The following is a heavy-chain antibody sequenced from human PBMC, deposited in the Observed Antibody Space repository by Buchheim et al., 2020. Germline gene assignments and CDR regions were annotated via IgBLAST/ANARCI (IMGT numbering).Heavy chain of an antibody. D-gene: IGHD6-13*01. CDR2: IKEDGSAT. CDR3: AKDLYSYSSSWYYGMDV. CDR1: GFSFSAHW. V-gene: IGHV3-7*01. Sequence: EVQLVESGGGLVQPGGSLRLSCAASGFSFSAHWMSWVRQAPGKGLEWVANIKEDGSATYYVDSVKGRFTISRDNSKNTLYLQMNSLRAEDTAVYYCAKDLYSYSSSWYYGMDVWGQGTT. J-gene: IGHJ6*02.